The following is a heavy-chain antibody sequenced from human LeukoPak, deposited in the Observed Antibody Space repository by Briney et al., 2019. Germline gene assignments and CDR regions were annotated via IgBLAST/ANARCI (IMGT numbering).Heavy chain of an antibody. CDR3: AEGRSPSAMVNVGTFDP. V-gene: IGHV3-33*06. Sequence: PGGSLRLSCAASGFTFSSYGMHWVRQAPGKGLEWVAVIWYDGSNKYYADSVKGRFTISRDNSKNTLYLQMNSLRAEDTAVYYCAEGRSPSAMVNVGTFDPWGQGTLVTVSS. J-gene: IGHJ5*02. CDR2: IWYDGSNK. CDR1: GFTFSSYG. D-gene: IGHD5-18*01.